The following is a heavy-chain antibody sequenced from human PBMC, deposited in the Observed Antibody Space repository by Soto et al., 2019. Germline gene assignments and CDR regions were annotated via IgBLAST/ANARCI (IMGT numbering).Heavy chain of an antibody. J-gene: IGHJ4*02. Sequence: ASVKVSCKASGGTLSTYAISWVRQAPGQGLEWMGGIIPIFGTANYAQMFQGRVTITADKSTSTAYMELSSLTSADTAVYYCAREPQGGSGSYFDSWGQGTLVTVSS. CDR2: IIPIFGTA. CDR1: GGTLSTYA. CDR3: AREPQGGSGSYFDS. V-gene: IGHV1-69*06. D-gene: IGHD3-10*01.